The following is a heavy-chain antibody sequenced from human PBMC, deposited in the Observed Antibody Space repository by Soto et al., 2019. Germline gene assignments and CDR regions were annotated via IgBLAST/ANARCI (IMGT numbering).Heavy chain of an antibody. V-gene: IGHV3-64*01. Sequence: PGGSLRLSCAASGFTFSSYAMHWVRQAPGKGLEYVSVITSNGGNTDYASSVKGRFTISRDNSKNTLYLQMNSLRAEDTAVYYCAGGIVVVTDDAFDIWGQGTMVTVSS. J-gene: IGHJ3*02. CDR2: ITSNGGNT. CDR1: GFTFSSYA. CDR3: AGGIVVVTDDAFDI. D-gene: IGHD2-21*02.